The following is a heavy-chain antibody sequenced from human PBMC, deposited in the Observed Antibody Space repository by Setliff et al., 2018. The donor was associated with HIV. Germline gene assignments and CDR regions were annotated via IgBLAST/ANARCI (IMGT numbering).Heavy chain of an antibody. Sequence: GGSLRLSCAASGFTVSRFYMSWVRQAPGKGLEWVSVIYSDGSSYYADSVRGRFTISRDNYKNTLYLQMNSLRPEDTAVYYCVKEFEDLSGAYWGQGTLVTVSS. D-gene: IGHD3-10*01. V-gene: IGHV3-53*01. CDR3: VKEFEDLSGAY. CDR2: IYSDGSS. CDR1: GFTVSRFY. J-gene: IGHJ4*02.